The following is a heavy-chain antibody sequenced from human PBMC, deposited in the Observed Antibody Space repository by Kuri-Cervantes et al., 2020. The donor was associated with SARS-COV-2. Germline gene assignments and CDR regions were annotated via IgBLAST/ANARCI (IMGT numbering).Heavy chain of an antibody. Sequence: GESLKISCAASGFTFSDYYVSWIRQAPGKGLEWVSYISSSGSTIYYADSVKGRFTISRDNAKNSLYLQMNSLRAEDTAVYYCASGQYYGSGSYWVPEYFDYWGQGTLVTVSS. J-gene: IGHJ4*02. CDR3: ASGQYYGSGSYWVPEYFDY. CDR2: ISSSGSTI. V-gene: IGHV3-11*04. D-gene: IGHD3-10*01. CDR1: GFTFSDYY.